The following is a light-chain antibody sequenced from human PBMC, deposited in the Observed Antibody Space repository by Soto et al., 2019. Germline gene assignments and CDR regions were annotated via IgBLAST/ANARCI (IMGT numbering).Light chain of an antibody. CDR3: QQTYRTPYT. J-gene: IGKJ2*01. CDR1: QSSNNY. V-gene: IGKV1-39*01. Sequence: DIQMTQSPSSLSASVGDRVTITCRASQSSNNYLNWYHQKPGKAPKLLIYAASSLQSGVPSRFSGSGSGTDFTLTISSLQPEDFVTYYCQQTYRTPYTFGQGTKLEIK. CDR2: AAS.